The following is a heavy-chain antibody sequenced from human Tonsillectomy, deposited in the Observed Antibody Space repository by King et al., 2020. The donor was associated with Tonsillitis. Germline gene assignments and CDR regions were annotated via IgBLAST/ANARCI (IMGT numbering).Heavy chain of an antibody. CDR1: GFTFSLAW. J-gene: IGHJ4*02. Sequence: VQLVESGGGLVKPGGSLRLSCEASGFTFSLAWLSWVRQAPGKGLEWVGRIKSKADGGTTDYAASVKGRFTISRDDSKNTLSLQMNNLKTEDTGVYYCTVVQRLELDYWGQGTPVTVSS. V-gene: IGHV3-15*01. D-gene: IGHD6-19*01. CDR2: IKSKADGGTT. CDR3: TVVQRLELDY.